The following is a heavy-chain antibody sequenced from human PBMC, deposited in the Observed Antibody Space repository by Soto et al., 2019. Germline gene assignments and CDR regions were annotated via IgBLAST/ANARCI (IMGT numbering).Heavy chain of an antibody. D-gene: IGHD1-26*01. Sequence: QVELVESGGGVVQPGRSLRLSCEVSGFTFSSYGMHWVRQVPGKGLERVAVISHHGSNKSFADSVRGGFTVSRDNPKNRMYLQMNSRRPEDTAVYSCAKGREGGSWVAACDSWGQGTMVIVSS. CDR2: ISHHGSNK. V-gene: IGHV3-30*18. CDR3: AKGREGGSWVAACDS. CDR1: GFTFSSYG. J-gene: IGHJ3*02.